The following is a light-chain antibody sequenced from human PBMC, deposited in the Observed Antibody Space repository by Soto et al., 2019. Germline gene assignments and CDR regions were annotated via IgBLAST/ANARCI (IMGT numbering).Light chain of an antibody. Sequence: EIVLTQSPATLSLSPGERATLSCRASQSVSSYLAWYQQKPGQAPRLLIYDASNRATGIPARFSGSGSETEFTLTISSLQSEDFAVYYCQQYNNWPRTFGQGTKVDI. V-gene: IGKV3-11*01. CDR1: QSVSSY. CDR2: DAS. J-gene: IGKJ1*01. CDR3: QQYNNWPRT.